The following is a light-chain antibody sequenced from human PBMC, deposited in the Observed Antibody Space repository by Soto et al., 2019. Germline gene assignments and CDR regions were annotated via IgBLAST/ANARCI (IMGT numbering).Light chain of an antibody. CDR3: QQYDGSPLT. CDR1: QSVSSSY. V-gene: IGKV3-20*01. Sequence: IVLTQSPRTLSMSPWERATLSCKASQSVSSSYLAWYQQKPGQAPRLLIYGASSRATGIPDRFSGSGSGTDFTLTISRLEPEDFAVYYCQQYDGSPLTFGGGTQV. CDR2: GAS. J-gene: IGKJ4*01.